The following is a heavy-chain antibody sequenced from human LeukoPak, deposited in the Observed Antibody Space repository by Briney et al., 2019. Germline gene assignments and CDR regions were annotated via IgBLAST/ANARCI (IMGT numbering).Heavy chain of an antibody. Sequence: GGSLRLSCAASGFTFSSYGMSWVRQAPGKGLEWVSAISGSGGTTYCADSVKGRFTISRDNSKNTLYLQMNSLRAEDTAVYYCARDWVPAAFGYWGQGTLVTVSS. J-gene: IGHJ4*02. CDR2: ISGSGGTT. CDR1: GFTFSSYG. D-gene: IGHD2-2*01. CDR3: ARDWVPAAFGY. V-gene: IGHV3-23*01.